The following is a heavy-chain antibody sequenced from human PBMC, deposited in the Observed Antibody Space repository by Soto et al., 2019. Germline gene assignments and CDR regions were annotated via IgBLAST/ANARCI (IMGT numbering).Heavy chain of an antibody. CDR2: ISYDGSNK. CDR1: GFTFSSYA. Sequence: GGSLRLSCAASGFTFSSYAMHWVRQAPGKGLEWVAVISYDGSNKYYADSVKGRFTISRDNSKNTLYLQMNSLRLEDTAVYYCARGPSYSDSYFDYWGQGTLVTVSS. CDR3: ARGPSYSDSYFDY. J-gene: IGHJ4*02. V-gene: IGHV3-30-3*01. D-gene: IGHD4-17*01.